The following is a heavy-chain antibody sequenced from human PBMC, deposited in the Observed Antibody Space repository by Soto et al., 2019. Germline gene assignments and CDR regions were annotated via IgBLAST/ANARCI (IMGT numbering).Heavy chain of an antibody. D-gene: IGHD3-9*01. V-gene: IGHV2-70*01. CDR1: GFPLTTTGMC. J-gene: IGHJ4*02. CDR3: ARMLTRGTSDWIQIDY. CDR2: FEWGDDK. Sequence: SGPTLVNPTQTLTLTCTVSGFPLTTTGMCVTCIRQPPGKALEWLALFEWGDDKNYNTSLMSRLTLSKDTSKNQVILTMTNMDPVDTGIYYCARMLTRGTSDWIQIDYWGQGALDTISS.